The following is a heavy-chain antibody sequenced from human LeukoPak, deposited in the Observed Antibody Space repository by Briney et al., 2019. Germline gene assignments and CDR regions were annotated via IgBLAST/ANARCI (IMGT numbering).Heavy chain of an antibody. V-gene: IGHV3-48*01. D-gene: IGHD3-16*01. Sequence: GGSLRLSCAASGFTFSSYSMNWVRQAPGKGLEWVSYISSSSSTIYYADSVKGRFTISRDNAKNSLYLQMNSLRAEDTAVYYCARSVGETHYDAFDIWGQGTMVTVSS. CDR3: ARSVGETHYDAFDI. CDR1: GFTFSSYS. CDR2: ISSSSSTI. J-gene: IGHJ3*02.